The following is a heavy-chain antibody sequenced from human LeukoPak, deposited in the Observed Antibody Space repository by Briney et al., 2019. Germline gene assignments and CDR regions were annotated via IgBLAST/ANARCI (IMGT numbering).Heavy chain of an antibody. CDR1: GFTFSSYA. J-gene: IGHJ4*02. D-gene: IGHD3-22*01. V-gene: IGHV3-23*01. CDR3: AKDLRDSSGYYQYYFDY. Sequence: GGSLRLSCAASGFTFSSYAMCWVRQAPGKGLEWVSAISGSGGSTYYADSVKGRFTISRDNSKNTLYLQMNSLRAEDTAVYYCAKDLRDSSGYYQYYFDYWGQGTLVTVSS. CDR2: ISGSGGST.